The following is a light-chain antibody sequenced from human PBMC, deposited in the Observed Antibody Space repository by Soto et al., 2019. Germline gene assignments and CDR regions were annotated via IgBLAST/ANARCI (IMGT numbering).Light chain of an antibody. CDR3: QSYDNSLSAWV. CDR2: GND. V-gene: IGLV1-40*01. J-gene: IGLJ3*02. Sequence: QAVLTQPPSVSGAPGQRFTISCSGSSSNIGAPFDVHWYQQVPGSAPKIVIYGNDNRPSGVPGRFSGSKSGTSASLAITGLQAEDEADYFCQSYDNSLSAWVFGGGTKLTVL. CDR1: SSNIGAPFD.